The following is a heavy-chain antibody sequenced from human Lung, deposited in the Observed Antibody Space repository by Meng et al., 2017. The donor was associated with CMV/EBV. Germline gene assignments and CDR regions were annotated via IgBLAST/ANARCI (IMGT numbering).Heavy chain of an antibody. Sequence: GPXLVXPTETRTLTRNVCGFSLNNGRRRGSWIGQPPGKALEWLAHIFSNAEKSYSTSLKSRLTISKDSSRSQVVLTMTNMDPVYTGTYYGARMATYTYYGLDVWGQGTXVTVSS. CDR2: IFSNAEK. V-gene: IGHV2-26*01. CDR3: ARMATYTYYGLDV. CDR1: GFSLNNGRRR. J-gene: IGHJ6*02. D-gene: IGHD5-18*01.